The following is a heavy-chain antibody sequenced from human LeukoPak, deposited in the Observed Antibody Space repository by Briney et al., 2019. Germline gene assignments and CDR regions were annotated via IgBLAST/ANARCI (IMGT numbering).Heavy chain of an antibody. CDR3: AKRGVVIRVILVGFHKEAYYFDS. Sequence: GGSLRLSCAVSGITLSNAGMSWVRQAPGKGLEWVAGISGSGGSTNYADSVKGRFSISRDNPKNKLYLQMNSLRAEDTAVYFCAKRGVVIRVILVGFHKEAYYFDSWGQGALVTVSS. V-gene: IGHV3-23*01. CDR2: ISGSGGST. D-gene: IGHD3-22*01. J-gene: IGHJ4*02. CDR1: GITLSNAG.